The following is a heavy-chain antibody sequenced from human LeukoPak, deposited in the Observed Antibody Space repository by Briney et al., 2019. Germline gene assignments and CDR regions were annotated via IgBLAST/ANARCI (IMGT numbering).Heavy chain of an antibody. D-gene: IGHD4-17*01. J-gene: IGHJ5*02. CDR3: ARSGITVTTMDNWWFGDWFDP. Sequence: GASVKVSCKASGYTFTSYAMHWVRQAPGQGLEWMGWINAGNGNTKYSQKFQGRITITRDTSADTAYMELSSLRSEDTAVYYCARSGITVTTMDNWWFGDWFDPWGQGTLVTVSS. CDR1: GYTFTSYA. V-gene: IGHV1-3*01. CDR2: INAGNGNT.